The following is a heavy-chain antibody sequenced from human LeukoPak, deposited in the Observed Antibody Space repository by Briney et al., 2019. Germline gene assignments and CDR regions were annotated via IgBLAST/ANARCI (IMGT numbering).Heavy chain of an antibody. J-gene: IGHJ4*02. Sequence: GGSLRLSCAASGFAFNTYAMHWVRQAPGKGLEWVTLIWHDGSHKFYIDSVRGRFTISRDNSRNTVYLQMNGLRAEDTAMYYCARHGVNGDYGFDYWGQGTLVTVSS. V-gene: IGHV3-33*01. D-gene: IGHD4-17*01. CDR1: GFAFNTYA. CDR2: IWHDGSHK. CDR3: ARHGVNGDYGFDY.